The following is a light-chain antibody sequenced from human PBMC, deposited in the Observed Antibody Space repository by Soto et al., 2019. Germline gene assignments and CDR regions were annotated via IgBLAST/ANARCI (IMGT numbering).Light chain of an antibody. CDR1: QSVTQN. CDR2: DAF. CDR3: QQYDEWPLT. V-gene: IGKV3-15*01. Sequence: EIVLTQSPGTLSLSPGERATLSCRASQSVTQNFLAWYQQKPGQAPRLLIYDAFTRATGIPARFSGSASGTEFTLTISSLQSEDFAVYYCQQYDEWPLTFGGGTKVDIK. J-gene: IGKJ4*01.